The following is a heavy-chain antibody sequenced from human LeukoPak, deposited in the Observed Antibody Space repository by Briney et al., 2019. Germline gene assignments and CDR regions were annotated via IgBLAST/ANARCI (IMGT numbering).Heavy chain of an antibody. CDR3: ARDDYYYGMDV. Sequence: PGGSLRLSCAASGFTFSSYEMNWVRQAPGKGLEWVSYISSSGSTIYYADSVKGRFTISRDNAKNSLYLQMNSLRAEDTAVYYCARDDYYYGMDVWGQGTTVTASS. V-gene: IGHV3-48*03. J-gene: IGHJ6*02. CDR1: GFTFSSYE. CDR2: ISSSGSTI.